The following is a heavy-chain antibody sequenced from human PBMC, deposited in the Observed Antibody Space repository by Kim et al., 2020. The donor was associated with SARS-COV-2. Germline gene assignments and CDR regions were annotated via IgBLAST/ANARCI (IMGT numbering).Heavy chain of an antibody. V-gene: IGHV4-38-2*02. D-gene: IGHD3-10*01. CDR3: ARDGSGSYYLHYFDY. J-gene: IGHJ4*02. CDR2: IYHSGST. Sequence: SETLSLTCTVSGYSISSGYYWGWIRQPPGKGLEWIGSIYHSGSTYYNPSLKSRVTISVDTSKNQFSLKLSSVTAADTAVYYCARDGSGSYYLHYFDYWGQGNLVTVSS. CDR1: GYSISSGYY.